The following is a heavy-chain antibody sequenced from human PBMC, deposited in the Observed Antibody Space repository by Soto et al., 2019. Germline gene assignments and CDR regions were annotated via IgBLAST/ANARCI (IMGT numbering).Heavy chain of an antibody. V-gene: IGHV4-31*03. CDR3: ARVTACSSTSCYSDP. CDR2: IYYSGST. CDR1: GGSISSGGYY. J-gene: IGHJ5*02. Sequence: TLSLTCTVSGGSISSGGYYWSWVRQHPGKGLEWIGYIYYSGSTYYNPSLKSRVTISVDTSKNQFSLKLSSVTAADTAVYYCARVTACSSTSCYSDPWGQGTLVTVSS. D-gene: IGHD2-2*01.